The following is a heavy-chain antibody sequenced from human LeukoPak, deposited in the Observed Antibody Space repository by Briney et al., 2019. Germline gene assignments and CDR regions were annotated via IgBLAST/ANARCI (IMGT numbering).Heavy chain of an antibody. D-gene: IGHD1-26*01. CDR2: IWYDGSNK. J-gene: IGHJ4*02. CDR1: GFTFSSYG. CDR3: AREDSGSWGYFDY. V-gene: IGHV3-33*01. Sequence: PGGSLRLSCAASGFTFSSYGMHWVRQAPGKGLEWVAVIWYDGSNKNYADSVKGRFTISRDNSKNTLYLEMNNLRAEDTAVYYCAREDSGSWGYFDYRGQGTLVTVSS.